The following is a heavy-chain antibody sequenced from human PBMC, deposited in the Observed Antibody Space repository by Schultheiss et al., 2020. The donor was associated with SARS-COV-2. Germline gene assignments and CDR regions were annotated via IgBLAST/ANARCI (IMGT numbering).Heavy chain of an antibody. Sequence: SQTLSLTCTVSGGSISSGDYYWSWIRQPPGKGLEWIGYIYYSGSTYYNPSLKSRVTISVDTSKNQFSLKLSSVTAADTAVYYCARAYDYVWGSYRIYYGMDVWGQGTTVTVSS. CDR2: IYYSGST. D-gene: IGHD3-16*02. CDR1: GGSISSGDYY. CDR3: ARAYDYVWGSYRIYYGMDV. V-gene: IGHV4-30-4*01. J-gene: IGHJ6*02.